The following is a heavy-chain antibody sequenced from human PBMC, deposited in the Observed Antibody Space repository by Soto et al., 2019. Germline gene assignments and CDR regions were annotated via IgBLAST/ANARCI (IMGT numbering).Heavy chain of an antibody. CDR1: GGSISSYY. CDR3: AREVMVRGSNYMDV. J-gene: IGHJ6*03. V-gene: IGHV4-59*12. CDR2: IYYSGST. Sequence: ASETLSLTCTVSGGSISSYYWSWIRQPPGKGLEWIGYIYYSGSTYYNPSLKSRVTISVDTSKNQFSLKLSSVTAADTAVYYCAREVMVRGSNYMDVWGKGTTVTVSS. D-gene: IGHD3-10*01.